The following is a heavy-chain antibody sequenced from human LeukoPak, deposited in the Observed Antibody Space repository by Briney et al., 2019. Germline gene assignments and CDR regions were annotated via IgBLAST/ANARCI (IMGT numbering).Heavy chain of an antibody. CDR1: GGTFSSYA. J-gene: IGHJ4*02. CDR2: IIPIFGTA. Sequence: ASVKVSCKASGGTFSSYAISWVRQAPGQGLEWMGGIIPIFGTANYARKFQGRVTITTDESTSTAYMELSSLRSEDTAVYYCATSSGGYIDHWGQGTLVTVSS. CDR3: ATSSGGYIDH. D-gene: IGHD3-10*01. V-gene: IGHV1-69*05.